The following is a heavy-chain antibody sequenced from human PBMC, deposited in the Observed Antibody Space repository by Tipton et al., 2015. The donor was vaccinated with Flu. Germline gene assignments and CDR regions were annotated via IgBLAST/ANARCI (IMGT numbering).Heavy chain of an antibody. V-gene: IGHV4-38-2*02. CDR1: GDSIRSDYF. D-gene: IGHD6-13*01. Sequence: TLSLTCIVSGDSIRSDYFWGWVRQPPGKGLEWIGRIYSSGSTNYNPSLKSRVTISLDTSKNQFSLKLSSVTAADTAVYYCARVSQQLLKDYFDFWGQGTLVTVSS. J-gene: IGHJ4*02. CDR3: ARVSQQLLKDYFDF. CDR2: IYSSGST.